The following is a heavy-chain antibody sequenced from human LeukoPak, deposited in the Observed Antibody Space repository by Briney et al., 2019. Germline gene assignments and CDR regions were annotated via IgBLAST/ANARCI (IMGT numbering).Heavy chain of an antibody. CDR2: IYYSGST. CDR3: AREADRSGWYAGGMDV. CDR1: GGSITSDY. Sequence: SETLSLTRTVSGGSITSDYWSWIRQPPGPRLECLGYIYYSGSTNYNPSPKSRVTISVDTSKNQFSLKLSSVTAADTAVYYCAREADRSGWYAGGMDVWGKGTTVTVSS. V-gene: IGHV4-59*01. J-gene: IGHJ6*03. D-gene: IGHD6-19*01.